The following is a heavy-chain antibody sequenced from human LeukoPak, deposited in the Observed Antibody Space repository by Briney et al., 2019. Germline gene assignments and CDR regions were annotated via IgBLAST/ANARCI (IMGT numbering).Heavy chain of an antibody. Sequence: GGSLRLSCAASGFTFSSYGMHWVRQAPGKGLEWVAVIWYDGSNKYYADSVKGRFTTSRDNSKNTLYLQMNSLRAEDTAVYYCAEDRATYYYDSSGFDYWGQGTLVTVSS. D-gene: IGHD3-22*01. V-gene: IGHV3-33*06. CDR2: IWYDGSNK. J-gene: IGHJ4*02. CDR1: GFTFSSYG. CDR3: AEDRATYYYDSSGFDY.